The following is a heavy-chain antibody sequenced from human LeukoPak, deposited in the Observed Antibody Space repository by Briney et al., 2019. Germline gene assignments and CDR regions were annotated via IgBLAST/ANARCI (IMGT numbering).Heavy chain of an antibody. D-gene: IGHD2-2*01. Sequence: GGSLRLSCAASGFTFNSYAMNWVRQAPGKGLEWVSAISGSGGSTYYADSVKGRFTISRDNSKNTLYLQMNSLRAEDTAVYYCAKPRYCSSTSCSSYGLDVWGQGTTVTASS. CDR2: ISGSGGST. V-gene: IGHV3-23*01. CDR1: GFTFNSYA. CDR3: AKPRYCSSTSCSSYGLDV. J-gene: IGHJ6*02.